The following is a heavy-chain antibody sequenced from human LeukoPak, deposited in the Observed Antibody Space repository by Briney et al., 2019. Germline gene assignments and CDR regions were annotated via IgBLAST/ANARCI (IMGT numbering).Heavy chain of an antibody. CDR3: ARGGAARLHFQN. CDR1: GGSISTYY. CDR2: IYHSGST. V-gene: IGHV4-59*01. Sequence: SETLSLTCTVSGGSISTYYWNWIRQPPGKGLEWIGYIYHSGSTNYNPSLQSRVTISVDTSKNQFSLNLDSVTAADTAVYYCARGGAARLHFQNWGQGTLVTVSS. D-gene: IGHD6-6*01. J-gene: IGHJ1*01.